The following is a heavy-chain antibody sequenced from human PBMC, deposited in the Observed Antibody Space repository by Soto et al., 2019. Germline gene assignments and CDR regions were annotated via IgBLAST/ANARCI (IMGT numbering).Heavy chain of an antibody. V-gene: IGHV3-7*01. D-gene: IGHD2-21*02. CDR2: INPDGSAT. Sequence: EVQLVESGGGLVQPGGSLRLSCAVSGFTFGSYWMNWVRLIPGKGLEWVAYINPDGSATYYVDSVKGRFTISRDNAKNSRDLQMNSLRVEDTSVYYCARAGYCGPGCYYYFDYWGQGTLVTVSS. J-gene: IGHJ4*02. CDR3: ARAGYCGPGCYYYFDY. CDR1: GFTFGSYW.